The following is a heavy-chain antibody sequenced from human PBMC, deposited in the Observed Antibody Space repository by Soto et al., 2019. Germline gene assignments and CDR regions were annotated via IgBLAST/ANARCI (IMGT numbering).Heavy chain of an antibody. CDR2: ISAYNGNT. CDR3: ARDYGDYAYFQH. Sequence: ASVKVSCKASGYTFTDYGISWVRQAPGQGLEWMGWISAYNGNTNYAQRYQDRVTMTTDTSTSTAYMELRSLRSDDTAVYYCARDYGDYAYFQHWGQGTLVTVSS. D-gene: IGHD4-17*01. J-gene: IGHJ1*01. V-gene: IGHV1-18*01. CDR1: GYTFTDYG.